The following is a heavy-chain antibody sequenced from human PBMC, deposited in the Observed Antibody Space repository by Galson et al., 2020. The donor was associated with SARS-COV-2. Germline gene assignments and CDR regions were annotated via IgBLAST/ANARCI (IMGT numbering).Heavy chain of an antibody. CDR3: ARLGPLMGGIWYENQYCPGGEY. Sequence: SQTLSLTCAVYGGTLSGYYWSWIRQSPGKGLEWIGEIHPTGNRNDNPSLHSRVSMSIDKAKKPFSLRLTSATASDTAMYFCARLGPLMGGIWYENQYCPGGEYLGQGTPVIVSS. V-gene: IGHV4-34*01. D-gene: IGHD3-16*01. CDR2: IHPTGNR. J-gene: IGHJ4*02. CDR1: GGTLSGYY.